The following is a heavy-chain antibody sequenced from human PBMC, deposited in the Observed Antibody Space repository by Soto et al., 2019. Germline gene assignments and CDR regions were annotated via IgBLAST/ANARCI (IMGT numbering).Heavy chain of an antibody. D-gene: IGHD4-17*01. J-gene: IGHJ5*02. CDR3: ARPYYGDYGGFDP. V-gene: IGHV4-31*03. CDR1: GGSISSGGYY. Sequence: QVQLQESGPGLVKPSQTLSLTCTVSGGSISSGGYYWSWIRQHPGKGLEWIGYIYYSGSTYYNPTLKSRVNISVDTSKNQFSLKLSSVTAADTAVYYCARPYYGDYGGFDPWGQGTLVTVSS. CDR2: IYYSGST.